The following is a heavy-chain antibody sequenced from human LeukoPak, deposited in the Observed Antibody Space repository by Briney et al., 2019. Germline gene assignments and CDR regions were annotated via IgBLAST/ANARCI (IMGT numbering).Heavy chain of an antibody. D-gene: IGHD1-26*01. CDR2: IPYNGIT. Sequence: SETLSLTCSVSGDSIRTNNYFWGWIRQPPGMGLEWIGSIPYNGITYYNPSLKSRASVSVDTSKNQFSLNLNSVTAADTAIYYCARRPGHTWDMGNWFDPWGQGTLVTVSS. CDR3: ARRPGHTWDMGNWFDP. V-gene: IGHV4-39*01. J-gene: IGHJ5*02. CDR1: GDSIRTNNYF.